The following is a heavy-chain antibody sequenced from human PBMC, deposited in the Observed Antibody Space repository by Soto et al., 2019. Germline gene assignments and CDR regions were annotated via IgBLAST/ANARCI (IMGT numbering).Heavy chain of an antibody. CDR3: ARDFLYSKYYDRKRTDY. Sequence: KVSCKASGYPFSSYYIHWARHAPGQGIERMGIINPGGVGTSYAQKFQGRVTMTRDTSKSTAYMELSSLRSEDTAMYYCARDFLYSKYYDRKRTDYSGQGTLV. CDR1: GYPFSSYY. CDR2: INPGGVGT. V-gene: IGHV1-46*01. D-gene: IGHD3-22*01. J-gene: IGHJ4*02.